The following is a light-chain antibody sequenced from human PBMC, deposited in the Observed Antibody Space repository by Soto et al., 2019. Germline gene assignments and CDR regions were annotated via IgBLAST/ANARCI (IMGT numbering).Light chain of an antibody. CDR2: KAS. CDR3: QQYDSYPWT. J-gene: IGKJ1*01. V-gene: IGKV1-5*03. CDR1: QSIGSW. Sequence: DIQMTQSPSSLSASVGDRVTITFRASQSIGSWLAWYQQKPGKAPKLLIYKASSLEGGVPSRFSGSGSGTEFTLTISSLQPDDFATYHCQQYDSYPWTFGQGTKVDIK.